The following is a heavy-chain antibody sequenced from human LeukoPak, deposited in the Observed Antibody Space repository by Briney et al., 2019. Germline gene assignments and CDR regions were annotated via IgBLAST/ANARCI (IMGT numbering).Heavy chain of an antibody. CDR3: AREYCSGGSCAADAFDI. D-gene: IGHD2-15*01. CDR2: INTNTGNP. V-gene: IGHV7-4-1*02. CDR1: GYTFTSYA. J-gene: IGHJ3*02. Sequence: GASVKVSFKASGYTFTSYAMNWVRQAPGQGLEWMGWINTNTGNPTYAQGFTGRFVFSLDTSVNTAYLQINSLKAEDTAVYYCAREYCSGGSCAADAFDIWGQGTMVTVSS.